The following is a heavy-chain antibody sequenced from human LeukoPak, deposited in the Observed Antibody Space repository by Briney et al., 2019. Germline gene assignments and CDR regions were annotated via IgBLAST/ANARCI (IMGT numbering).Heavy chain of an antibody. V-gene: IGHV4-31*03. CDR2: IYYSGST. D-gene: IGHD4-17*01. CDR1: GGSISSGDYY. J-gene: IGHJ3*02. Sequence: SQTLSLTCTVSGGSISSGDYYWSWIRQPPGKGLEWIGYIYYSGSTYYNPSLKSRVTISVDTSKNQFSLKLSSVTAADTAVYYCARDAEATVTTSAFDIWGRGTMVTVSS. CDR3: ARDAEATVTTSAFDI.